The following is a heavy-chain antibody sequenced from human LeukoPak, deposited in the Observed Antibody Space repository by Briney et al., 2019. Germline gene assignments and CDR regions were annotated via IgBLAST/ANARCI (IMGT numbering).Heavy chain of an antibody. J-gene: IGHJ5*02. V-gene: IGHV4-39*01. CDR3: ARRSAAGNSGKWFDP. D-gene: IGHD6-13*01. CDR2: IHYSGST. Sequence: PSETLSLTCTVSGGSISSSSYYWGWLRQPPGKGLEWIGSIHYSGSTYYNPSLKSRVTISVDTSKNQFSLKLNSVTAADTAVYYCARRSAAGNSGKWFDPWGQGTLVTVSS. CDR1: GGSISSSSYY.